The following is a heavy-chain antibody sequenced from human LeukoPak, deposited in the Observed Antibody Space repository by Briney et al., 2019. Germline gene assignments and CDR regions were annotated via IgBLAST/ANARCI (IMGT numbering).Heavy chain of an antibody. CDR3: ASGYYDILTGYYNGVDY. Sequence: HGESLKISCKGSEYSFTTYWIGWVRQMPGKGLEWMGIIYPGDSDTRYSPSFQGQVTISADKSISTAYLQWSSLKASDTAMYYCASGYYDILTGYYNGVDYWGQGTLVTVSS. CDR2: IYPGDSDT. V-gene: IGHV5-51*01. CDR1: EYSFTTYW. J-gene: IGHJ4*02. D-gene: IGHD3-9*01.